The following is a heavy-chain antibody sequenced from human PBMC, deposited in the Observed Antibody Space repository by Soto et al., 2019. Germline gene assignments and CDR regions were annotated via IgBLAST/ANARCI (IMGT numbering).Heavy chain of an antibody. CDR1: GFTFSNYA. D-gene: IGHD6-19*01. V-gene: IGHV3-23*01. CDR2: ISGSGGST. J-gene: IGHJ4*02. CDR3: ARRSSGWYFDY. Sequence: EVQLLESGGGLVQPGGSLRLSCAAPGFTFSNYAMNWVRQAPGKGLEWVSVISGSGGSTYYADSVKGRFTISRDNSKNTLYQQMNSLRGEDTAVYYCARRSSGWYFDYWGQGTLVTVSS.